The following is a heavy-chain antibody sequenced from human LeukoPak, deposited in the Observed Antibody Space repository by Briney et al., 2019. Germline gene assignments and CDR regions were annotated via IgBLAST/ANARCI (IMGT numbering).Heavy chain of an antibody. D-gene: IGHD6-13*01. J-gene: IGHJ6*02. Sequence: GGSLRLSCAASGFTFSSYAMNWVRQAPGKGLEWVSYISSSSSTIYYADSVKGRFTISRDNAKNSLYLQMNSLRAEDTAVYYCARDIAAAGTQDYYYGMDVWGQGTTVTVSS. V-gene: IGHV3-48*01. CDR1: GFTFSSYA. CDR2: ISSSSSTI. CDR3: ARDIAAAGTQDYYYGMDV.